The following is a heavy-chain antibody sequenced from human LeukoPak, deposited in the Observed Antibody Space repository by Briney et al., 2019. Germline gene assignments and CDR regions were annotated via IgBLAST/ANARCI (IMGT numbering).Heavy chain of an antibody. D-gene: IGHD3-22*01. J-gene: IGHJ4*02. CDR3: ATHYYDSSAIPDYFDY. CDR1: GFTVRSNY. Sequence: PGGSLRLSCAASGFTVRSNYMIWVRQAPGKGLEWVSVIYSGGSTYYADSVKGRFTISRDNSKNTLYLQMNSLRAEDTAVYYCATHYYDSSAIPDYFDYWGQGTLVTVSS. V-gene: IGHV3-66*01. CDR2: IYSGGST.